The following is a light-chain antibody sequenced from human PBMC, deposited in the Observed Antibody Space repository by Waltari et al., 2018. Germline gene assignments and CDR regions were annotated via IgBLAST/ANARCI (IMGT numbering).Light chain of an antibody. CDR1: SSDLDYNY. Sequence: QSALTQPPSASGSPGQSVTISCPGNSSDLDYNYVSWYQQHPGKAPKVVIYEVNKRPSGVPDRFSGAKSGNAASLTVSGLQAEDEADYYCNSYAGIIILFGGGTKLTVL. CDR3: NSYAGIIIL. CDR2: EVN. J-gene: IGLJ2*01. V-gene: IGLV2-8*01.